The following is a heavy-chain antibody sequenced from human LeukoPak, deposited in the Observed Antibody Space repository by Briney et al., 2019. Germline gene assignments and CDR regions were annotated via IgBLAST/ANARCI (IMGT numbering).Heavy chain of an antibody. CDR1: GGSISSHY. Sequence: SETLSLTCTVSGGSISSHYWTWIRQPPGKGLEWIGYIYYRGGNNYNPSLQSRVTISVDTSKHQFSLKLSSVTAADTAVYYCARTDYYDSSGYYPFDYWGQGTLLTVSS. J-gene: IGHJ4*02. V-gene: IGHV4-59*08. D-gene: IGHD3-22*01. CDR2: IYYRGGN. CDR3: ARTDYYDSSGYYPFDY.